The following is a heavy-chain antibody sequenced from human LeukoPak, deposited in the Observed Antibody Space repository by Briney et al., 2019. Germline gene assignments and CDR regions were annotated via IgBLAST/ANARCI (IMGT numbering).Heavy chain of an antibody. CDR2: VYYSGTT. CDR1: GGSISLSYYY. J-gene: IGHJ5*02. Sequence: SETLSLTCSVSGGSISLSYYYWGWIRQPPGKALEWIESVYYSGTTSYNPSLKSRVTISVDMSKNHFSLRLSSVTAADTAMYYCARDSSGFDPWGQGTLVTVSS. V-gene: IGHV4-39*07. CDR3: ARDSSGFDP.